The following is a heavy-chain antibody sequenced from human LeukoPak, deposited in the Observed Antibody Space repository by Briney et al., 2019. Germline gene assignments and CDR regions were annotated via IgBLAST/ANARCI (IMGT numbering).Heavy chain of an antibody. J-gene: IGHJ6*03. CDR2: IYHSGNT. Sequence: PTETLSLTCTVSGYSLTSGYYWACLRPPRGKVLWWIGSIYHSGNTYYNPSLKSRVIILVDTSKNQFSLQLGSVAPTDTAVYYCARGGNYDYYYMDVWGKGTTVTVSS. CDR1: GYSLTSGYY. D-gene: IGHD6-13*01. CDR3: ARGGNYDYYYMDV. V-gene: IGHV4-38-2*02.